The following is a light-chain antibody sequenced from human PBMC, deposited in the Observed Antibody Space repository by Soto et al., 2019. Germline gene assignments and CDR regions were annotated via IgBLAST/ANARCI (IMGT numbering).Light chain of an antibody. Sequence: EIVMTQSPVILSVSPGERATLSCRASQSVSSSYLAWYQQKPGQAPRLLIFGASTRAAGIPARFSGSGSGTDFTLTISRLEAEDFAVYYCQQSSSSPITFGQGTRLEIK. J-gene: IGKJ5*01. V-gene: IGKV3-20*01. CDR2: GAS. CDR1: QSVSSSY. CDR3: QQSSSSPIT.